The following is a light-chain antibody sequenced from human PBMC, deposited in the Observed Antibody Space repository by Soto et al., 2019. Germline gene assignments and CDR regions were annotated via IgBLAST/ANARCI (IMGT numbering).Light chain of an antibody. CDR2: AAS. J-gene: IGKJ1*01. V-gene: IGKV1-8*01. CDR1: QGIRSH. CDR3: QQYYSYPLT. Sequence: IRMNQAPALSYAPNAVRVTITCMASQGIRSHLTWYQQKPGKAPKLLIYAASTRQSGVPARFSGSGSGTDFTLTVSCLQAEDFATYYCQQYYSYPLTFGQGTKVDIK.